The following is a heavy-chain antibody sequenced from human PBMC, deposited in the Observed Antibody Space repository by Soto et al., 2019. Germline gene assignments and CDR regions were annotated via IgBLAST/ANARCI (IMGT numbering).Heavy chain of an antibody. V-gene: IGHV4-39*01. CDR2: IYYSGST. J-gene: IGHJ5*02. Sequence: SKTLSLTCTVSGDSISRNSYYWGWIRQPPGKGLEWIGTIYYSGSTYYNPSLKTRVTISVDTSKNQFSLKLNSVTAAETAVYFCASGSSSFNWFDPWGLGTLVTVSS. D-gene: IGHD6-13*01. CDR1: GDSISRNSYY. CDR3: ASGSSSFNWFDP.